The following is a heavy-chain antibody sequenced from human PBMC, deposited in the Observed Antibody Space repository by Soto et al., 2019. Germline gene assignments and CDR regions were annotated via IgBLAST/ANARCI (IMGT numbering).Heavy chain of an antibody. Sequence: GGSLRLSCAASGFTFSSYAMHWVRQAPGKGLEWVAVISYDGSNKYYADSVKGRFTISRDNSKNTLYLQMNSLRAEDTAVYYCARDDLSGSYPDYWGQGTLVTVSS. J-gene: IGHJ4*02. CDR3: ARDDLSGSYPDY. D-gene: IGHD1-26*01. CDR2: ISYDGSNK. V-gene: IGHV3-30-3*01. CDR1: GFTFSSYA.